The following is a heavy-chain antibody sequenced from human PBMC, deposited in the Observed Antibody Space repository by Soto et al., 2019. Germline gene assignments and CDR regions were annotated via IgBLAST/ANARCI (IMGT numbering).Heavy chain of an antibody. Sequence: QVQLVQSGAEVKKPGSSVKVSCKASGGTFSSYAISWVRQAPGQGLEWMGGIIPIFGTANYAQKFQGRVTITSDESTSTAYMEPSSLRSEDTAVYYCAIYTGVVSAAIPYYYGMDVWGQGTTVTVAS. CDR2: IIPIFGTA. D-gene: IGHD2-2*01. J-gene: IGHJ6*02. CDR1: GGTFSSYA. V-gene: IGHV1-69*01. CDR3: AIYTGVVSAAIPYYYGMDV.